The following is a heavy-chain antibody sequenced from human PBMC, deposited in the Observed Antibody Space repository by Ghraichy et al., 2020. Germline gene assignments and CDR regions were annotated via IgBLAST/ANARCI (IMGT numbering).Heavy chain of an antibody. CDR2: TYYRSKWYN. Sequence: SQTLSLNCAISGDSVSSNSAAWNWIRQSPSRGLEWLGRTYYRSKWYNDYAVSVKSRITINPDTSKNQFSLQLNSVTPEDTAVYYCARGPHDYGGNNDAFDIWGQGTMVTVSS. D-gene: IGHD4-23*01. V-gene: IGHV6-1*01. CDR1: GDSVSSNSAA. CDR3: ARGPHDYGGNNDAFDI. J-gene: IGHJ3*02.